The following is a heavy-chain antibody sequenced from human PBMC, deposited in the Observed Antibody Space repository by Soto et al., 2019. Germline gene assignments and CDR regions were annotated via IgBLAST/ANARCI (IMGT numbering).Heavy chain of an antibody. Sequence: EVQLLESGGDLVQPGGSLRLSCVASGFTFSNFGMSWVRQAPGQGLQWVSIIGVDGVTTYYADSVRGRFTISRDNSKNTLYLQMNSLRAEDTAIYCCVKDRTMAAPNDYFYYWGQGTLVTVSS. CDR1: GFTFSNFG. J-gene: IGHJ4*02. D-gene: IGHD6-19*01. V-gene: IGHV3-23*01. CDR3: VKDRTMAAPNDYFYY. CDR2: IGVDGVTT.